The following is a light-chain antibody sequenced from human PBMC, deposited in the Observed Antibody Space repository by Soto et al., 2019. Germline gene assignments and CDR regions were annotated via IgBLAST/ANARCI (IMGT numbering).Light chain of an antibody. CDR1: QSVSRN. CDR3: QQYNNWAWT. Sequence: EIVLTQSPATLSVSPGERSTLSCRASQSVSRNLAWYQQKPVQAPRLLIYGASTRATGIPARFSGSGSGTEFTLTISSLQSEDFAVYYCQQYNNWAWTFGQGTKVDIK. V-gene: IGKV3-15*01. J-gene: IGKJ1*01. CDR2: GAS.